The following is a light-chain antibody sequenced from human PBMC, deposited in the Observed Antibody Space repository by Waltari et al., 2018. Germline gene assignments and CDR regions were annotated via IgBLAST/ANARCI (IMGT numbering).Light chain of an antibody. V-gene: IGKV3-11*01. CDR1: QSVSTY. Sequence: EIVLTQSPATLSLSPGERATLPCRASQSVSTYLAWYPQNPGQAPRLLIYDASNRATGIPARFSGSGSGTDFTLTISSLAPEDSAIYYCQQRRNWPRQYTFGQGTKLEI. CDR2: DAS. CDR3: QQRRNWPRQYT. J-gene: IGKJ2*01.